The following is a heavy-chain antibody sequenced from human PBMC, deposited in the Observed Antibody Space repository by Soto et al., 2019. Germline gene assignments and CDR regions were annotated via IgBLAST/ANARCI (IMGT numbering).Heavy chain of an antibody. Sequence: QVQLVESGGGVVQPGRSLRLSCAASGFTFSSYGMHWVRQAPGKGLERVAVLSYDGSNKYYADSVKGRFTISRDNSKNTLYLKMNSLRDEDTAVYYCASAIVVVVAALDAFDIWGQGTMVTVSS. V-gene: IGHV3-30*03. CDR3: ASAIVVVVAALDAFDI. CDR2: LSYDGSNK. D-gene: IGHD2-15*01. CDR1: GFTFSSYG. J-gene: IGHJ3*02.